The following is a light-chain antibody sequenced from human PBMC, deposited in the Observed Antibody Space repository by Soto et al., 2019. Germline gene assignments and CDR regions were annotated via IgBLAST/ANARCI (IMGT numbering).Light chain of an antibody. V-gene: IGLV1-47*01. CDR2: SDN. CDR1: SSNIGNNF. Sequence: QSVLTQPPSVSGTPGQRVTISCSGSSSNIGNNFVYWYQHLPGAAPTLVVYSDNHRPSGVPVRFSGSKSGTSASLTISGLRSEDEATYYCATWDDSLSGFVVFGGRTQLTVL. CDR3: ATWDDSLSGFVV. J-gene: IGLJ7*01.